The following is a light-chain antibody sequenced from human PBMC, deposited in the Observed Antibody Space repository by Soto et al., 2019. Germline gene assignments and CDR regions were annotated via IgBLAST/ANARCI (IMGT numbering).Light chain of an antibody. CDR3: QQRNVWPPIT. CDR2: GAS. J-gene: IGKJ5*01. CDR1: QSLSNNIY. V-gene: IGKV3D-20*02. Sequence: EIGWTQSTGTLSLSPGERATLSCRASQSLSNNIYLAWYQQKPGQAPRLLIYGASSRATGIPNRFSGSGSGTDFTLTISRLEPEDFAVYYCQQRNVWPPITFGQGTRLEIK.